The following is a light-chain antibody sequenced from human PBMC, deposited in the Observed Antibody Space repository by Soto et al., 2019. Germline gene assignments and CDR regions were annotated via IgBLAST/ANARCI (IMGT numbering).Light chain of an antibody. Sequence: QSVLTQPASASGSPGQSITISCTGTSSDVGGYNYVSWYQQHPGKAPKLMIYDVSNRPSGVSNRFSGSKSGNTASLTIFGLQAEDEADYYCSSYTSSSTGVFGTGTKVTVL. V-gene: IGLV2-14*01. CDR2: DVS. J-gene: IGLJ1*01. CDR3: SSYTSSSTGV. CDR1: SSDVGGYNY.